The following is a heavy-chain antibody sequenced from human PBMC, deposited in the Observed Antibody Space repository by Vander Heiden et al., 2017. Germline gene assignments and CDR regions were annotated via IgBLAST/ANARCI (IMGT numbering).Heavy chain of an antibody. D-gene: IGHD1-26*01. Sequence: EVQMLESGGGLVQPGGSLRLPCAASGFTFRSYAMSWVPQAPGKGLEWVAAISGSGGSTYYADSVKGRFTISRDNSKNTLYLQMNSLRAEDTAVYYCAKDRWELHEDAFDIWGQGTMVTVSS. J-gene: IGHJ3*02. V-gene: IGHV3-23*01. CDR1: GFTFRSYA. CDR2: ISGSGGST. CDR3: AKDRWELHEDAFDI.